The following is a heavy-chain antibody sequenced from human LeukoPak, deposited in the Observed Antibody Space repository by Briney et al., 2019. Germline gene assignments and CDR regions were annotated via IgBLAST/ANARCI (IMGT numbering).Heavy chain of an antibody. CDR2: INHTGST. Sequence: SETLSLTCAVYGGSFSGYYWSWIRQPPGKGLEWIGEINHTGSTNYNPSLKSRVIISVDTSKNHFSLKLTSVTAADTAVYYCARVACSSTTCYISRGYFDYWGQGTLVTVSS. CDR1: GGSFSGYY. J-gene: IGHJ4*02. CDR3: ARVACSSTTCYISRGYFDY. V-gene: IGHV4-34*01. D-gene: IGHD2-2*02.